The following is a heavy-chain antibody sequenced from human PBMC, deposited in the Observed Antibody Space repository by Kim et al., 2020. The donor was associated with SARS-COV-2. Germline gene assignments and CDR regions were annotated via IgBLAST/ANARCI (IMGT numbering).Heavy chain of an antibody. Sequence: ADSGKGRVTLTEDKSRNTLFLKMGSLGAEDTAVYYCARDDGKYGHYALDVWGQGTTVTVSS. D-gene: IGHD2-2*01. V-gene: IGHV3-33*02. J-gene: IGHJ6*02. CDR3: ARDDGKYGHYALDV.